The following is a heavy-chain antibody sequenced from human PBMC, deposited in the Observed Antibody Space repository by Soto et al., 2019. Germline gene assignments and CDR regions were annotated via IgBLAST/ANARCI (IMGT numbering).Heavy chain of an antibody. V-gene: IGHV3-30-3*01. Sequence: QVQLVESGGGVVQPGTSLRLSCAASGLTFSSSAMHWVRQAPGKGLEWVAFISYNGGNKYYADSVKGRFTISRDNSKNTLHLQMNSLRAEDTAVYHCAREDDAFDIWGQGTMVTVSS. CDR3: AREDDAFDI. J-gene: IGHJ3*02. CDR1: GLTFSSSA. CDR2: ISYNGGNK.